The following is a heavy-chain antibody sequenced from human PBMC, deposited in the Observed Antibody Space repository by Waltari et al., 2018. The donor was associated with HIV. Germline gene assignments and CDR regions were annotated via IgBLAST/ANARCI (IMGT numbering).Heavy chain of an antibody. CDR3: ARGGYNSGFSWFDP. V-gene: IGHV4-34*01. CDR1: GGSSSGFY. D-gene: IGHD5-18*01. J-gene: IGHJ5*02. Sequence: QVQLHQWGAALLKPSETLSLTCGVYGGSSSGFYWTWIRQPPGKGLEWVGEINHSGNSNYNSSLKSRVTISVDSSRKQFSLRLTSLTAADTAVYYCARGGYNSGFSWFDPWDRGTLVTVSS. CDR2: INHSGNS.